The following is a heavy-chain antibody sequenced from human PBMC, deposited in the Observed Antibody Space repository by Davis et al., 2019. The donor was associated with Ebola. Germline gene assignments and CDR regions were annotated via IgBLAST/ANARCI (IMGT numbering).Heavy chain of an antibody. CDR2: IGTAGDT. CDR1: GFTFSSYD. D-gene: IGHD3-16*01. V-gene: IGHV3-13*01. J-gene: IGHJ2*01. Sequence: GESLKISCAASGFTFSSYDMHWVRQATGKGLEWVSAIGTAGDTYYPGSVKGRFTISRENAKNSLYLQMNSLRAGDTAVYYCARARFWGPRTFSWYFDLWGRGTLVTVSS. CDR3: ARARFWGPRTFSWYFDL.